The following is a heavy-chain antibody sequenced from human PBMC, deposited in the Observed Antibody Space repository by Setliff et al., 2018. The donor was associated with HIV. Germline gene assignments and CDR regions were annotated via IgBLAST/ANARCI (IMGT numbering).Heavy chain of an antibody. CDR3: AKLCPPYECSAEYFQH. J-gene: IGHJ1*01. Sequence: ASVKVSCKASGYTFTSYDINWVRQATGQGLEWMGWMNPNSGNTGYAQKFQGRVTMTRNTSISTAYMELSSLRSEDTAVYYCAKLCPPYECSAEYFQHWGQGTLVTVSS. CDR1: GYTFTSYD. D-gene: IGHD3-10*02. V-gene: IGHV1-8*02. CDR2: MNPNSGNT.